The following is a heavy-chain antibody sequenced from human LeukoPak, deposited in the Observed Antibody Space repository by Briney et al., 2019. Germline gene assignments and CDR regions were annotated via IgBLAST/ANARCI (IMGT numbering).Heavy chain of an antibody. CDR3: ARDRRAGLRFLEWFPFDP. D-gene: IGHD3-3*01. Sequence: ASVMVSCKASGYTLTSYASCSVRQAPGQGLDWMGWMSSYNGNTNYAQKLQGRVTMTTDTSTSTAYMELRSLRSDDTAVYYCARDRRAGLRFLEWFPFDPWGQGTLVTVSS. V-gene: IGHV1-18*01. J-gene: IGHJ5*02. CDR2: MSSYNGNT. CDR1: GYTLTSYA.